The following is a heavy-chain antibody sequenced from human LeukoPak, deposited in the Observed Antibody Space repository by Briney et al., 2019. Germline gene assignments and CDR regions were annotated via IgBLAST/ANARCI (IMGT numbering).Heavy chain of an antibody. CDR2: IYYSGST. D-gene: IGHD3-22*01. J-gene: IGHJ4*02. V-gene: IGHV4-59*01. CDR1: GGSISNYY. CDR3: ARGAGGYALD. Sequence: PSETLSLTCTVSGGSISNYYWSWIRQPPGKGLEWVGYIYYSGSTNYNPSLKSRVTISVDTSKNQFSLKLSSVTAADTAVYYCARGAGGYALDWGQGTLVTVSS.